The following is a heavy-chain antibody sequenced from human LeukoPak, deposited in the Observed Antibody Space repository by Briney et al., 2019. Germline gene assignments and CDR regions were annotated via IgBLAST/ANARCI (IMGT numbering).Heavy chain of an antibody. V-gene: IGHV3-30*01. CDR3: TRDAYNFNDFDY. Sequence: PGGSLRLSCAVSEFTFSYFAMHWVRQAPGKGLEWVAVVSSHGNDGYYADSVKGRFTISRDNSKNTLYLQIDSLRAEDTAIYYCTRDAYNFNDFDYWGQGTLVTVSS. CDR1: EFTFSYFA. CDR2: VSSHGNDG. D-gene: IGHD5-24*01. J-gene: IGHJ4*02.